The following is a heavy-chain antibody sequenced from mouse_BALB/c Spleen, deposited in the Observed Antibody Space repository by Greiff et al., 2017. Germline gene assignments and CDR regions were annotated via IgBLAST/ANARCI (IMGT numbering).Heavy chain of an antibody. Sequence: VQLQQSGPELVKPGASVKISCKASGYTFTDYNMHWVKQSHGKSLEWIGYIYPYNGGTGYNQKFKSKATLTVDNSSSTAYMELRSLTSEDSAVYYCARNIKYGNYVFNYWGQGTTLPVSS. V-gene: IGHV1S29*02. CDR3: ARNIKYGNYVFNY. CDR2: IYPYNGGT. CDR1: GYTFTDYN. J-gene: IGHJ2*01. D-gene: IGHD2-10*02.